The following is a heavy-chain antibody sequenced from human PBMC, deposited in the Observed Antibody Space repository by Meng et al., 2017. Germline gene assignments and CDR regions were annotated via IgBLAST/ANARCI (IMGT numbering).Heavy chain of an antibody. CDR1: GGSISSYY. D-gene: IGHD3-10*01. V-gene: IGHV4-59*01. CDR2: IYYSGST. J-gene: IGHJ6*02. Sequence: SETLSLTCTVSGGSISSYYWSWIRQPPGKGLEWIGYIYYSGSTNYNPSLKSRVTISVDTSKNQFSLKLSSVTAADTAVYYCARDLRYYHGSGRNYYYYGMDVWGQGTTVTVSS. CDR3: ARDLRYYHGSGRNYYYYGMDV.